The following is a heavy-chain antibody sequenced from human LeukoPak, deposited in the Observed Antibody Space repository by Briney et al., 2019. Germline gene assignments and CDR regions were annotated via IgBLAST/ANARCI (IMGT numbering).Heavy chain of an antibody. V-gene: IGHV3-7*04. CDR2: IKQDGSKK. J-gene: IGHJ4*02. Sequence: GGSLRLSCAASGFILSDHWMHWVRQAPGKGLEWVANIKQDGSKKSYVDSVKGRFTISRDNAKNSLYLQMNSLRAEDTAIYYCTRVGYIDEGIDYWGQGTLVTVSS. CDR1: GFILSDHW. CDR3: TRVGYIDEGIDY. D-gene: IGHD5-24*01.